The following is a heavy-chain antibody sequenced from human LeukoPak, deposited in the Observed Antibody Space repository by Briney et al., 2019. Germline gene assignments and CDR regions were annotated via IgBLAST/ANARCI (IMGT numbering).Heavy chain of an antibody. D-gene: IGHD6-19*01. Sequence: SETLSLTCTVSGGSISSYYWSWIRQPAGKGLEWIGRIYTSGSTNYNPSPKSRVTMSVDTSKNQFSLKLSSVTAADTAVYYCARITDLSVATDYWGQGTLVTVSS. CDR2: IYTSGST. V-gene: IGHV4-4*07. J-gene: IGHJ4*02. CDR3: ARITDLSVATDY. CDR1: GGSISSYY.